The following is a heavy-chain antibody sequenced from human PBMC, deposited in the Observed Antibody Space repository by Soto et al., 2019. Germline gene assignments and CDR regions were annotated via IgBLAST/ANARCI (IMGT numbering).Heavy chain of an antibody. CDR3: ARDWFGTFYYYSCGMDV. D-gene: IGHD3-10*01. CDR1: GYTFTSYG. V-gene: IGHV1-18*01. J-gene: IGHJ6*04. Sequence: ASVKVSCKASGYTFTSYGISWVRQAPGQGLEWMGWISAYNGNTNYAQKLQGRVTMTTDTSTSTAYMELRSLRSDDTAVYYCARDWFGTFYYYSCGMDVWGKGTTVTVSS. CDR2: ISAYNGNT.